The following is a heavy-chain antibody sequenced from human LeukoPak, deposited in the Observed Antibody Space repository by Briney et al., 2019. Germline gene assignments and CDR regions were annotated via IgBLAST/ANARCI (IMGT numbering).Heavy chain of an antibody. CDR2: INHSGST. CDR3: PGGSLGADY. J-gene: IGHJ4*02. V-gene: IGHV4-34*01. Sequence: SETLSLTCAVYGGSLSGYYWSCIRRPPGKGLEWIGEINHSGSTNYNPSLKSRVTISVDKTKNKFSLQLSSATAADTPAYYCPGGSLGADYWGQGTLVTVYS. D-gene: IGHD3-10*01. CDR1: GGSLSGYY.